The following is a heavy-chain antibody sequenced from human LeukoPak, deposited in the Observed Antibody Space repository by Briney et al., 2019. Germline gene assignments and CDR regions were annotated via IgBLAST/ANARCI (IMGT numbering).Heavy chain of an antibody. CDR1: GFTFTSYA. Sequence: AGGSLRLSCAASGFTFTSYAMSWVRQAPGKGLEWVSAISGSGGSTYYADSVKGRFTISRDNSKNTLYLQMNSLRAEDTAVYYCAKVAMITFGGVIPPYYFDYWGQGTLVTVSS. CDR3: AKVAMITFGGVIPPYYFDY. D-gene: IGHD3-16*02. J-gene: IGHJ4*02. CDR2: ISGSGGST. V-gene: IGHV3-23*01.